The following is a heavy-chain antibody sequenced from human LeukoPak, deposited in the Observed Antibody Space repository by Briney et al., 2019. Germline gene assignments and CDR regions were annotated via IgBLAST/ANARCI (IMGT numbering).Heavy chain of an antibody. CDR2: INHSGST. D-gene: IGHD6-6*01. V-gene: IGHV4-34*01. CDR1: GGSFSGCY. J-gene: IGHJ4*02. CDR3: AGSEQLVFDY. Sequence: PSETLSLTCAVYGGSFSGCYWSWIRQPPGKGLEWIGEINHSGSTNYNPSLKSRVTISVDTSKNQFSLKLSSVTAADTAVYYCAGSEQLVFDYWGQGTLVTVSS.